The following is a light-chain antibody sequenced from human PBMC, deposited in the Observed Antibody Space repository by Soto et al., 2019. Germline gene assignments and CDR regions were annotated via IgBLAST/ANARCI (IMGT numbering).Light chain of an antibody. CDR3: AAWDTSLSGGV. Sequence: TKPASGTAAPGQKVPISCTGSSSNIGSDFVSWYQQLPGTAPQLLIYENNKRPSGIPDRFSGSKSATSATLGITGLQTGDEADYYCAAWDTSLSGGVFGGGTKVTVL. J-gene: IGLJ3*02. V-gene: IGLV1-51*02. CDR2: ENN. CDR1: SSNIGSDF.